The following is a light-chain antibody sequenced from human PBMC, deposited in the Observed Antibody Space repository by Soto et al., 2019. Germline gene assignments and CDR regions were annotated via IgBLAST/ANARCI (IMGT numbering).Light chain of an antibody. Sequence: QSVLTQPASVSGSPGQSITISCTGTSSDVGGYNYVSWYQQHPGKAPKLMIYDVSNRPSGISNRFSGSKSGNTASLTISGLQAADEADYYCSSYASSNTVLLGGGTKLTVL. V-gene: IGLV2-14*03. CDR3: SSYASSNTVL. CDR1: SSDVGGYNY. CDR2: DVS. J-gene: IGLJ2*01.